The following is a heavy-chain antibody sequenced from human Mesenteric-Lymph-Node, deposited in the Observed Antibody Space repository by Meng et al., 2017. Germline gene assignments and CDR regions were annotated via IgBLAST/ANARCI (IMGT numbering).Heavy chain of an antibody. CDR3: ARDCEMTVVRGVIITELGFDP. V-gene: IGHV4-31*03. J-gene: IGHJ5*02. D-gene: IGHD3-10*01. CDR2: IYYSGST. CDR1: GGSISSGGYY. Sequence: QVQLQESGSGLVKPSQTLSLTCTVPGGSISSGGYYWSWIRQHPGKGLEWIGYIYYSGSTYYNPSLKSRVTTSVDTSKNQFSLKLSSVTAADTAVYYCARDCEMTVVRGVIITELGFDPWGQGTLVTVSS.